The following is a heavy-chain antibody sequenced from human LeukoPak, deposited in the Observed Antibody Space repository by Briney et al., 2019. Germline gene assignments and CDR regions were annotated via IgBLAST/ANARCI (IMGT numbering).Heavy chain of an antibody. CDR2: INKSGGST. J-gene: IGHJ4*02. D-gene: IGHD2-15*01. CDR3: AKDRWGSGGSGGGDY. CDR1: GFTFSSYA. Sequence: GGSLRLSCAASGFTFSSYAMNWVRQAPGKGLEWVSVINKSGGSTYYADSVKGRFTISRDNAKNTLYLQMNSLRAEDTAVYYCAKDRWGSGGSGGGDYWGQGTLVTVSS. V-gene: IGHV3-23*01.